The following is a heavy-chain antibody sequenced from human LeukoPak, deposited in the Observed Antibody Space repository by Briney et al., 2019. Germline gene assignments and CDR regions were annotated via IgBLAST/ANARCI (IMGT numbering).Heavy chain of an antibody. CDR2: ISWNSGSI. CDR3: EKDRYRVPKGCFDP. CDR1: GFTFDDYA. J-gene: IGHJ5*02. D-gene: IGHD4-11*01. V-gene: IGHV3-9*01. Sequence: GGSLRLSCAASGFTFDDYAMHWVRQAPGKGLEWVSGISWNSGSIGYADSVKGRFTISRDNAKNSLYLQMNSLRAEDTALYYWEKDRYRVPKGCFDPWGKEPLVTVSS.